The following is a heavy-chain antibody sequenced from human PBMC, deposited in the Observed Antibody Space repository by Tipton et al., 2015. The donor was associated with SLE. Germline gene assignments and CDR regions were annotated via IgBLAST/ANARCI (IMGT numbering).Heavy chain of an antibody. CDR1: GGSISSHY. D-gene: IGHD3-3*02. Sequence: TLSLTCTVSGGSISSHYWSWIRQPPGKGLEWIGYIYYSGSTNYNPSLKSRVTISVDTSKNQFSLKLSSVTAADTAVYYCASPFLGNAFDIWGQGTMVTVSS. V-gene: IGHV4-59*08. CDR2: IYYSGST. J-gene: IGHJ3*02. CDR3: ASPFLGNAFDI.